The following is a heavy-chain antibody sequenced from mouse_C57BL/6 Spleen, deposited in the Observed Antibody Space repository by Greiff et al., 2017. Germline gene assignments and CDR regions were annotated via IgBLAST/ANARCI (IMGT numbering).Heavy chain of an antibody. Sequence: VQLQQPGAELVKPGASVKMSCKASGYTFTSYWITWVKQRPGQGLEWIGDIYPGSGSTNYNEKFKSKATLTVDTSSSTAYMQLSSLTSEDSAVYYWARGVGLDYGSSYDAMDYWGQGTSVTVSS. V-gene: IGHV1-55*01. J-gene: IGHJ4*01. CDR3: ARGVGLDYGSSYDAMDY. CDR1: GYTFTSYW. D-gene: IGHD1-1*01. CDR2: IYPGSGST.